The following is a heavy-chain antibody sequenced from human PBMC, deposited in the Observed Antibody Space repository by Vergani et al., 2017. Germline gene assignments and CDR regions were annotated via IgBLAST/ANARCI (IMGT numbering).Heavy chain of an antibody. CDR2: IYHSGST. J-gene: IGHJ6*02. Sequence: QVQLQESGPGLVKPSGTLSLTCAVSGGSISSSNWWSWVRQPPGKGLEGIGEIYHSGSTNYNPSLKSRFTISVNKSKNQFSLKLSSVTAADTAVYYCASAMTAVSTGLDVGGQGTTVTVSS. CDR3: ASAMTAVSTGLDV. D-gene: IGHD4-17*01. V-gene: IGHV4-4*02. CDR1: GGSISSSNW.